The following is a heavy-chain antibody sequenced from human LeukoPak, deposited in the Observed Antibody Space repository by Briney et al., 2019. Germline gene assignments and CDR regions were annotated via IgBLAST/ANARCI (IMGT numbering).Heavy chain of an antibody. J-gene: IGHJ4*02. Sequence: GESLKISCKGSGYSFTSYWIGWVRQMPGKGLEWMGIIYPGDSDTRYSPSFQGQVTISADKSISTAYLQWSSLKSSDAAMYYCARLVYSSSSFYFDYWGQGTLVTVSS. V-gene: IGHV5-51*01. D-gene: IGHD6-6*01. CDR2: IYPGDSDT. CDR3: ARLVYSSSSFYFDY. CDR1: GYSFTSYW.